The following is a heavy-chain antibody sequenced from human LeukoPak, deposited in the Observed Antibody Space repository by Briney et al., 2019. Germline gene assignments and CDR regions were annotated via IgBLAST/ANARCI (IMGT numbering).Heavy chain of an antibody. CDR1: GYTFTSYG. V-gene: IGHV1-18*04. CDR3: ARSPKRYSSGCYSDY. J-gene: IGHJ4*02. Sequence: GASVKDSCKASGYTFTSYGISWVRQAPGQGLEWMGWISAYNGNTNYAQKLQGRVTMTTDTSTSTAYMELRSLRSDDTAVYYCARSPKRYSSGCYSDYWGQGTLVTVSS. D-gene: IGHD6-19*01. CDR2: ISAYNGNT.